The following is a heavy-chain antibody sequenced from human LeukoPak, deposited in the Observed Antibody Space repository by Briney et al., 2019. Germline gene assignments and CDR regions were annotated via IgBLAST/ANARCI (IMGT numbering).Heavy chain of an antibody. Sequence: GESLKISCKGSGYSFTSYWIGWVRQMPGKGLEWMGIIYPGDSDTRYSPSFQGQVTISADKSISTAYLQWSSLKASDTAMYYCARSAYYDILTGYQPLNWFDPWGQGTLVTVSS. J-gene: IGHJ5*02. V-gene: IGHV5-51*01. CDR1: GYSFTSYW. CDR3: ARSAYYDILTGYQPLNWFDP. D-gene: IGHD3-9*01. CDR2: IYPGDSDT.